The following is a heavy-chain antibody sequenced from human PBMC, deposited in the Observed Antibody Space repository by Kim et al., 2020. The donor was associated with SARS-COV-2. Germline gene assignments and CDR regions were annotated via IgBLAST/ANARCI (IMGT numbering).Heavy chain of an antibody. V-gene: IGHV3-48*02. D-gene: IGHD2-2*01. CDR1: GFTFSSYS. CDR3: ARDGCSSTSCYRGYYDFWSGSWGGNRNDAFDI. J-gene: IGHJ3*02. CDR2: ISSSSSTI. Sequence: GGSLRLSCAASGFTFSSYSMNWVRQAPGKGLEWVSYISSSSSTIYYADSVKGRFTISRDNAKNSLYLQMNSLRDEDTAVYYCARDGCSSTSCYRGYYDFWSGSWGGNRNDAFDIWGQGTMVTVSS.